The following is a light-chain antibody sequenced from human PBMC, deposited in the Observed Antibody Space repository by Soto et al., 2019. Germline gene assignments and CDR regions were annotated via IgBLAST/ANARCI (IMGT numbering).Light chain of an antibody. Sequence: DIVMTQSPATLFVSPGEGATLSCRASQSISDTLAWYQQKPGQAPRLLIYSASRRATGFPGRFSGSGSGTDFTLTISSLQSEDLAVYYCQQYNNWPWTFGQGTKVDNK. CDR1: QSISDT. CDR2: SAS. V-gene: IGKV3-15*01. J-gene: IGKJ1*01. CDR3: QQYNNWPWT.